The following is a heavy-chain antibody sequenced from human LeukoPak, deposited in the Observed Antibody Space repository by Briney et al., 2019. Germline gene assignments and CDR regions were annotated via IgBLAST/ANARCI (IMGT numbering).Heavy chain of an antibody. CDR3: ASDLRAAAADY. Sequence: VQPGGSLRLSCAASGFTFSNYAMSWVRQAPGKGLEWVSSITSSSSYIYYADSVKGRFTISRDNAKNSLYLRMNSLRAEDTAVYYCASDLRAAAADYWGQGTLVTVSS. CDR2: ITSSSSYI. CDR1: GFTFSNYA. V-gene: IGHV3-21*01. J-gene: IGHJ4*02. D-gene: IGHD6-13*01.